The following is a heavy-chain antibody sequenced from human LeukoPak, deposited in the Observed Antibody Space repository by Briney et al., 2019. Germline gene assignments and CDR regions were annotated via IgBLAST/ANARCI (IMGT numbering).Heavy chain of an antibody. CDR1: GFTFRTYS. V-gene: IGHV3-48*01. D-gene: IGHD3-3*01. J-gene: IGHJ4*02. Sequence: GGSLRLSCAASGFTFRTYSMKWVRQAPGKGLEWVSYISDSSAMYYADSVRGRFTISRENDKNSLFLQMNSLRAEDTAVYYCAKDLEAPWYSLWSGYYNFDYWGQGTLVTVSS. CDR3: AKDLEAPWYSLWSGYYNFDY. CDR2: ISDSSAM.